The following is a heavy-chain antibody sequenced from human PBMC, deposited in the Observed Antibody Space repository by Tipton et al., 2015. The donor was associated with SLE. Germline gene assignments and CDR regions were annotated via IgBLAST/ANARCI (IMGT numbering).Heavy chain of an antibody. Sequence: TLSLTCTVSGGSISSYYWSWIRQPPGKGLEWIGYIYYSGSTNYNPSLKSRVTISVDTSKNQFSLKLSSVTAADTAVYYCARAPIAGGFDYWGQGTLVTVSS. CDR3: ARAPIAGGFDY. J-gene: IGHJ4*02. D-gene: IGHD6-13*01. V-gene: IGHV4-59*12. CDR2: IYYSGST. CDR1: GGSISSYY.